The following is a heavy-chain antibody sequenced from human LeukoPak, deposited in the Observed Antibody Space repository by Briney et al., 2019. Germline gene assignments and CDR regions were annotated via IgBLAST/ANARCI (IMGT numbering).Heavy chain of an antibody. CDR2: ISYDGSNK. CDR1: GFTFRSYA. J-gene: IGHJ4*02. D-gene: IGHD4-17*01. Sequence: GGSLRLSCAASGFTFRSYAMHWVRQAPGKGLAWVAVISYDGSNKYYADSVKGRFTISRDNSKNTLYLQMNSLRAEDTAVYYCAREAHALDYGDSTSLDYWGQGTLVTVSS. V-gene: IGHV3-30*04. CDR3: AREAHALDYGDSTSLDY.